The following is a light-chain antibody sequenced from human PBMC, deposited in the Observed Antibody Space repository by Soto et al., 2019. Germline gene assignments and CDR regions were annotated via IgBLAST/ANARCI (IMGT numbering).Light chain of an antibody. Sequence: QSALTQPASVSGSPGQSIIISCTGTSSDVGGYNYVSWYQQHPGKAPKLMIYEVSNRPSGVSNRFSGFKSGNTASLTISGLQAEDEADYYCSSYTSSTTLVFGGGTQLTVL. CDR3: SSYTSSTTLV. V-gene: IGLV2-14*01. J-gene: IGLJ2*01. CDR1: SSDVGGYNY. CDR2: EVS.